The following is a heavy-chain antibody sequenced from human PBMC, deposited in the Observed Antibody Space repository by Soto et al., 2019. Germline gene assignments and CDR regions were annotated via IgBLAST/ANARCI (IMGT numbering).Heavy chain of an antibody. CDR2: IYYSGST. CDR1: GGSISSYY. V-gene: IGHV4-59*01. D-gene: IGHD1-26*01. J-gene: IGHJ6*02. CDR3: ARGVGATTSEGTYYYYGMDV. Sequence: QVQLQESGPGLVKPSETLSLTCTVSGGSISSYYWSWIRQPPGKGLEWIGYIYYSGSTNYNPSLKSRVTISVDTSKNQFSLKLSSVTAADTAVYYCARGVGATTSEGTYYYYGMDVWGQGTTVTVSS.